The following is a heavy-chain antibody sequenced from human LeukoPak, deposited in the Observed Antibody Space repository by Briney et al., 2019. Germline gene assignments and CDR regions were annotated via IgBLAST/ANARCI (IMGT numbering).Heavy chain of an antibody. Sequence: GGSLRLSCAASGFTFSSYRMSWVRQAPGKGLEWVANIKQDGSEKYYVDSVKGRFTISRDNAKNSLYLQMNSLRAEDTAVYYCARDLPSWGLELRVFGVDYFDYWGQGTLVTVSS. D-gene: IGHD1-7*01. CDR1: GFTFSSYR. CDR2: IKQDGSEK. V-gene: IGHV3-7*01. CDR3: ARDLPSWGLELRVFGVDYFDY. J-gene: IGHJ4*02.